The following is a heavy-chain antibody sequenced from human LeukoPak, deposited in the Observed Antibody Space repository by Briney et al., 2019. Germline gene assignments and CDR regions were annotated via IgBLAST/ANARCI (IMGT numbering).Heavy chain of an antibody. D-gene: IGHD2-2*02. CDR1: GFTFSSYS. CDR3: ARDIVVVPAAIRGYYFDY. V-gene: IGHV3-21*01. Sequence: PGGSLRLSCAASGFTFSSYSMNWVRQAPGKGLEWVSSISSSSSYIYCADSVKGRFTISRDNAKNSLYLQMNSLRAEDTAVYYCARDIVVVPAAIRGYYFDYWGQGTLVTVSS. J-gene: IGHJ4*02. CDR2: ISSSSSYI.